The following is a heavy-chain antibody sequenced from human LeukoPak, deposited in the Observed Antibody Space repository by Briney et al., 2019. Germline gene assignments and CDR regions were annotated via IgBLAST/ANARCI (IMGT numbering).Heavy chain of an antibody. Sequence: ASVRVSGKVSGDTLTELSMHWVRQAPGKGLEWRGGFDPEDGETIYAQKFQGRGTMTDDPSTDTAYIELSSLKSEDTAVYYCATERGYSYGYGYDYWGQGTLVTVSS. J-gene: IGHJ4*02. V-gene: IGHV1-24*01. CDR1: GDTLTELS. CDR2: FDPEDGET. D-gene: IGHD5-18*01. CDR3: ATERGYSYGYGYDY.